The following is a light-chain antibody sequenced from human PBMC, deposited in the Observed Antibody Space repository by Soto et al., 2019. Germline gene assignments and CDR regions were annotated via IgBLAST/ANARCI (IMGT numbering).Light chain of an antibody. Sequence: EIVMTQSPLSLPVTPGEPASISCRSSQSLLYRNGNNYLDWYLQKPGQSPQVLIYLGSNRASGVTDRFSGSGSGTDFTLKISRVEDEDVGVYYCMQALQTPLTFGGGTRLEI. CDR3: MQALQTPLT. CDR1: QSLLYRNGNNY. V-gene: IGKV2-28*01. CDR2: LGS. J-gene: IGKJ4*01.